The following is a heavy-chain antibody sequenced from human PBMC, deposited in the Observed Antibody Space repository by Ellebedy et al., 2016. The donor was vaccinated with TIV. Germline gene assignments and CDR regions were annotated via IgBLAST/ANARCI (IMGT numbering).Heavy chain of an antibody. Sequence: AASVKVSCKASRYTFTTYYLHWVRQPPGQRLEWMGWINAGNGNTKYSQKFQGRVTITRDTSASTAYMELSSLRSEDTAVYYCAQITYSSGWSPYGAFDIWGQGTMVTVSS. J-gene: IGHJ3*02. CDR2: INAGNGNT. CDR1: RYTFTTYY. CDR3: AQITYSSGWSPYGAFDI. D-gene: IGHD6-19*01. V-gene: IGHV1-3*01.